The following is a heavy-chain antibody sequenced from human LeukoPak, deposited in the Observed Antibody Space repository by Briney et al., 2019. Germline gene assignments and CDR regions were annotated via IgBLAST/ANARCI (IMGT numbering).Heavy chain of an antibody. CDR2: MNPNSGNT. Sequence: GASVKVSCKASGYTFTSYDINWVRQATGQGLEWMGWMNPNSGNTGYAQKFQGRVTMTRNTSISTAYMELSSLRSEDTAVYYCARGEYYYGSGSYYSWAGNWFDPWGQGTLVAVSS. CDR1: GYTFTSYD. J-gene: IGHJ5*02. V-gene: IGHV1-8*01. D-gene: IGHD3-10*01. CDR3: ARGEYYYGSGSYYSWAGNWFDP.